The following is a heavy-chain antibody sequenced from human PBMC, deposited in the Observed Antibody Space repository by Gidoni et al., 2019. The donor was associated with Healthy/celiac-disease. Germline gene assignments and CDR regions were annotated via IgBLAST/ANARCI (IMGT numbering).Heavy chain of an antibody. V-gene: IGHV3-48*02. CDR2: ISSSSSTI. J-gene: IGHJ4*02. Sequence: EVQLVESGGGLVQPGGSLRLSWPASGFTFSSYSMNWVRQAPGKGLEWVSYISSSSSTIYYADSVKGRFTISRENAKNSLYLQMNSLRDEDTAVYYCARDMYYYDSSGYYPPLGYWGQGTLVTVSS. CDR1: GFTFSSYS. D-gene: IGHD3-22*01. CDR3: ARDMYYYDSSGYYPPLGY.